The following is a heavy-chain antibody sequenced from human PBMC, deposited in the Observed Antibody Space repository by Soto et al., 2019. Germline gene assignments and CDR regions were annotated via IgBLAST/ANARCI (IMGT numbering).Heavy chain of an antibody. CDR1: GFSLATPGVA. D-gene: IGHD6-19*01. V-gene: IGHV2-5*02. Sequence: QVTLKESGPTLVKPTQTLTLTCNFSGFSLATPGVAVGWLRQTPGKALEWLGHLYWDDAERYSPSLQNRPSTTKDTSKNQFVLTMTNTKPLDTGTYYCAHSSGMINWFDPWGQGTVVTVSS. CDR3: AHSSGMINWFDP. CDR2: LYWDDAE. J-gene: IGHJ5*02.